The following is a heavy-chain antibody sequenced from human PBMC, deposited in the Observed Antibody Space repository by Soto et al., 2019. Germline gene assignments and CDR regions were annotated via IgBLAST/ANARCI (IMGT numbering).Heavy chain of an antibody. CDR1: GYIFSNYG. CDR3: ARERDGSSWSSAESLQY. J-gene: IGHJ1*01. V-gene: IGHV1-18*01. D-gene: IGHD6-13*01. Sequence: ASVKVSCKASGYIFSNYGISWVRQAPGQGLEWMGWISTYNANTYYAQKFQGRVTMTTDTSTSTAYMELRSLRSDDTAVFYCARERDGSSWSSAESLQYWGQCTLGTVAS. CDR2: ISTYNANT.